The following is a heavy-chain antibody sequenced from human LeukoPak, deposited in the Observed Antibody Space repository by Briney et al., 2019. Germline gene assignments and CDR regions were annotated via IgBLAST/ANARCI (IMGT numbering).Heavy chain of an antibody. V-gene: IGHV4-4*07. CDR3: ARDEAAAGTDDEYFQH. Sequence: SETLSLTCTVSGGSISSYYWSWIRQPAGKGLEWIGRIYTSGSTNYNPSLKSRVTMSVDTSKNQFSLKLSSVTAADTAVYYCARDEAAAGTDDEYFQHWGQGTLVTVSS. D-gene: IGHD6-13*01. CDR2: IYTSGST. J-gene: IGHJ1*01. CDR1: GGSISSYY.